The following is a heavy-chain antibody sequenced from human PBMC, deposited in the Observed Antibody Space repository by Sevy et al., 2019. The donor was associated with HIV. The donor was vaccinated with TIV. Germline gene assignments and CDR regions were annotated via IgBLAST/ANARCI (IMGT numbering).Heavy chain of an antibody. V-gene: IGHV1-69*06. CDR3: ARGSVDTAMGAADYCYYYMDV. CDR1: GGTFSSYA. D-gene: IGHD5-18*01. J-gene: IGHJ6*03. CDR2: IIPIFGTA. Sequence: ASVRVSCKASGGTFSSYAISWVRQAPGQGLEWMGGIIPIFGTANYAQKFQGRVTITADKSTSTAYMELSSLRSEDTAVYYCARGSVDTAMGAADYCYYYMDVWGKGTTVTVSS.